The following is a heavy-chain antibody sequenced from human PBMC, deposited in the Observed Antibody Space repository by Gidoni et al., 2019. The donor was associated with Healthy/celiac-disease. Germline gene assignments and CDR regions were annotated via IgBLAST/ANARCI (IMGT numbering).Heavy chain of an antibody. D-gene: IGHD4-17*01. J-gene: IGHJ1*01. V-gene: IGHV1-69*01. Sequence: GAEVKKPGSSVKVSCKASGGTFSSYAISWVRQAPGQGLEWMGGIIPIFGTANYAQKFQGRVTITADESTSTAYMELSSLRSEDTAVDYCARGAGGMTTVTKGASAEYFQHWGQGTLVTVSS. CDR1: GGTFSSYA. CDR3: ARGAGGMTTVTKGASAEYFQH. CDR2: IIPIFGTA.